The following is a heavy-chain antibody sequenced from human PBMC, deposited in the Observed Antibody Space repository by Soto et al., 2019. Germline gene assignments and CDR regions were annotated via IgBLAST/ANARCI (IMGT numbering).Heavy chain of an antibody. CDR1: GYTFTSYY. V-gene: IGHV1-8*01. Sequence: ASVKVSCKASGYTFTSYYINWVRQATGQGLEWMGWMNPNSGNTGYAQKFQGRVTMTRNTSISTAYMELSSLRSEDTAVYYCARGLYSSGWNYYYYYGMDGWGQGTTVTVSS. D-gene: IGHD6-19*01. CDR3: ARGLYSSGWNYYYYYGMDG. J-gene: IGHJ6*02. CDR2: MNPNSGNT.